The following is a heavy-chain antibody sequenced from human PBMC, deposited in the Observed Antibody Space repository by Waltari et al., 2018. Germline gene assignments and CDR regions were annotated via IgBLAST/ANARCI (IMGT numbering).Heavy chain of an antibody. Sequence: EVQLVESGGGLVQPGGSLRLSCAASGFTFSSYDMNWVRQAPGKGLELVSYISSSGSTIYYADSVKGRFTISRDNAKNSLYLQMNSLRAEDTAVYYCARDHYYGMDVWGQGTTVTVSS. CDR3: ARDHYYGMDV. CDR2: ISSSGSTI. V-gene: IGHV3-48*03. CDR1: GFTFSSYD. J-gene: IGHJ6*02.